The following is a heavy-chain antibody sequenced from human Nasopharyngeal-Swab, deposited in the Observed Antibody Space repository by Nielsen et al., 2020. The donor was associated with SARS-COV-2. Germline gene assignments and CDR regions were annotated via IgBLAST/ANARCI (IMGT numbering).Heavy chain of an antibody. CDR2: IINSGGST. CDR3: AKAPYLRGLDV. Sequence: LKISCEASGFTFSTYAMSWVRQAPGRRLEWVSGIINSGGSTEYADSVKGRFTISRDNSRNTLFLQMNSLRAEDTAVYYCAKAPYLRGLDVWGQGTTVTVSS. D-gene: IGHD2-21*01. V-gene: IGHV3-23*01. J-gene: IGHJ6*02. CDR1: GFTFSTYA.